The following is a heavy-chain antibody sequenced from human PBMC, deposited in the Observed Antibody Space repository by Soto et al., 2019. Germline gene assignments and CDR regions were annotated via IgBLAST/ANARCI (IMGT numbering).Heavy chain of an antibody. CDR3: ARESLQFYDSDGLNAR. CDR2: ISTSSTAT. D-gene: IGHD3-22*01. V-gene: IGHV3-48*02. CDR1: GFTFSHYS. Sequence: GGSLRLSCAASGFTFSHYSMHWVRQAPGKGLEWISYISTSSTATYYADSVKGRFTVSRDNGNKLLFLQMNSLTEEDTAVYYCARESLQFYDSDGLNARWGQGTLVTVS. J-gene: IGHJ4*02.